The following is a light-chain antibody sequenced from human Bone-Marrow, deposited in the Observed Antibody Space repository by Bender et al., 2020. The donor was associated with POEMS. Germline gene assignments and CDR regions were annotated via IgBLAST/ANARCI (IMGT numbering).Light chain of an antibody. CDR1: DIGGEG. J-gene: IGLJ2*01. CDR3: QVWDSSSDLPF. V-gene: IGLV3-21*02. Sequence: SYVLTQPPSLSVAPGQTARITCGGNDIGGEGVHWYHQKPGQAPVVVVYDDSDRPSGIPERFSASKSGNTATLTISRVEAGDEADYYCQVWDSSSDLPFFGGGTKLTVL. CDR2: DDS.